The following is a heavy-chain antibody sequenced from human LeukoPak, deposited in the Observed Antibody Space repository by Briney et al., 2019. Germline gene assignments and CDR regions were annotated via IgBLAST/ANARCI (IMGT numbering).Heavy chain of an antibody. J-gene: IGHJ6*02. Sequence: PSETLSLTCTVSGGAISSYSRSWTRQPPGKGLEWIGYIYYSGSTNYNPSLKSRVTISVDTSKNQFSLKLSSVTAADTAVYYCARGAATWHYYYYGMDVWGQGTTVTVSS. CDR1: GGAISSYS. CDR2: IYYSGST. D-gene: IGHD1-26*01. CDR3: ARGAATWHYYYYGMDV. V-gene: IGHV4-59*01.